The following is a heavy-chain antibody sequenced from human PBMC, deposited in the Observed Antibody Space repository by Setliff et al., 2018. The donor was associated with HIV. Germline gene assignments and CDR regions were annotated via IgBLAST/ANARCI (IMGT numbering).Heavy chain of an antibody. V-gene: IGHV3-74*01. CDR2: SNSDGSST. CDR1: GFTFSSYW. D-gene: IGHD3-10*01. J-gene: IGHJ4*02. CDR3: ARDDFFTMVRGVIITPAPFDY. Sequence: HPGGSLRLSCAASGFTFSSYWMHWVRQAPGKGLVWVSRSNSDGSSTSYGDSVKGRFTISRDNAKNSLYLQMNSLRAEDTAVYYCARDDFFTMVRGVIITPAPFDYWGQGTLVTVSS.